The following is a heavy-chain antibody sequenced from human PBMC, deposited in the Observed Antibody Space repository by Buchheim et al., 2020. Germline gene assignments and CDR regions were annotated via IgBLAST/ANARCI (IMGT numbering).Heavy chain of an antibody. CDR3: ANSGQWELPERESGN. D-gene: IGHD1-26*01. CDR1: GYTFTSYG. Sequence: QVQLVQSGAEVKKPGASVKVSCKASGYTFTSYGISWVRQAPGQGLEWMGWISAYNGNTNYAQKLQGRVTITADESTSTAYMELSSLRSEDTAVYYCANSGQWELPERESGNWGQGTL. V-gene: IGHV1-18*04. J-gene: IGHJ4*02. CDR2: ISAYNGNT.